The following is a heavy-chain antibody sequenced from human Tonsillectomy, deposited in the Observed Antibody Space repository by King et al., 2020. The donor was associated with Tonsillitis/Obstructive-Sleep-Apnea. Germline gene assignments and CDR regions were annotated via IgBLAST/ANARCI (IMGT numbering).Heavy chain of an antibody. V-gene: IGHV3-74*01. CDR3: ARAYCSGGSCYSRHFDY. CDR2: INSDGSST. D-gene: IGHD2-15*01. J-gene: IGHJ4*02. CDR1: GFTFSSYW. Sequence: VQLVESGGGLVQPGGSLRLSCAASGFTFSSYWMHWVRQAPGMGLVWVSRINSDGSSTSYADSVKGRFTISRDNAKNTLYLQMNSLRAEDTAVYYCARAYCSGGSCYSRHFDYWGQGTLVTVSS.